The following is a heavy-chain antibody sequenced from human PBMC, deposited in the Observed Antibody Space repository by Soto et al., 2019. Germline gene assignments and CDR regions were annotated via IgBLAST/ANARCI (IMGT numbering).Heavy chain of an antibody. D-gene: IGHD2-15*01. CDR1: GYTFTSYG. V-gene: IGHV1-18*01. Sequence: QVQLGQSGAEVKKPGASVKVSCKASGYTFTSYGISWVRQAPGQGLEWMGWISADNGNTNYAQKLQGRVTMTTDTSNSTANMDMRSQRSDDTDVYYCAREGGGDAFDMWGPGTIVTISS. J-gene: IGHJ3*02. CDR3: AREGGGDAFDM. CDR2: ISADNGNT.